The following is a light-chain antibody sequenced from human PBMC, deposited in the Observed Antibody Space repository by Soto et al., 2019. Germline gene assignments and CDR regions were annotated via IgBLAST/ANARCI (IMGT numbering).Light chain of an antibody. J-gene: IGKJ5*01. Sequence: DIEMKKSPYSKTASVGDRVTINFRASQSISSWLAWYQQKPGKAPKLLIYKASSLESGVPSRFSGSGSGTEYTLTISSLQPDDFATYYCQQSYNTPTFGQGTLLEI. CDR3: QQSYNTPT. CDR2: KAS. CDR1: QSISSW. V-gene: IGKV1-5*03.